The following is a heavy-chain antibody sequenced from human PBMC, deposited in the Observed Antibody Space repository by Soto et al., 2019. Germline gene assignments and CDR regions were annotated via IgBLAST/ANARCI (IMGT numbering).Heavy chain of an antibody. V-gene: IGHV1-2*02. Sequence: HEHLVQSGAEVKRPGASLKVSCKASGYSFTGYYIHWVRQAPGQGLEWMGWINPDRGATNYAQNFQGRVTLTSDTAISTASRYLASLTSDNTAVYYCARGDYGPGCYPFPYFDYWGHGTLVIVAS. J-gene: IGHJ4*01. CDR2: INPDRGAT. CDR1: GYSFTGYY. D-gene: IGHD3-9*01. CDR3: ARGDYGPGCYPFPYFDY.